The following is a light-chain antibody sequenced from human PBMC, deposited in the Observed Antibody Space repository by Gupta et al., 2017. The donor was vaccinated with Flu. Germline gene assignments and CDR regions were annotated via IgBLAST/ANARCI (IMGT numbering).Light chain of an antibody. CDR2: EAS. CDR3: QQYKSYRS. CDR1: QSISSR. V-gene: IGKV1-5*03. J-gene: IGKJ1*01. Sequence: DIQMNQSPSTLPASVGDRVTITCRASQSISSRLAWYQQKPGKAPKLVIYEASSLQSGVASRFSGSGSGTEFTLSISSLQPDDFATYYCQQYKSYRSFGQGTKVEIK.